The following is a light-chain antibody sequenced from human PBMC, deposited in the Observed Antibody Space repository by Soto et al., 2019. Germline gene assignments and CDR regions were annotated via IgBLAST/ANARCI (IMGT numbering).Light chain of an antibody. CDR3: QQYNNWPPLT. CDR1: QSVSNN. CDR2: GAS. J-gene: IGKJ4*01. V-gene: IGKV3D-15*01. Sequence: EIVMTQSPATLSVSPGERATLSCRASQSVSNNLAWYQQKPGQAPRLLIYGASTRATGIPARFSGSGSGTEFTLTISSLQPEDFAVYYCQQYNNWPPLTFGGGTKVEIK.